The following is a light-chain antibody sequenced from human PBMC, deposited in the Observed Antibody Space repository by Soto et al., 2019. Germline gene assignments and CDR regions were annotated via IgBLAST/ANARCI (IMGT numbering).Light chain of an antibody. Sequence: SVSLKNNDVGSYDYVSWHQQHPGKAPKLIIYDVNNRPSGVPSRFSGSKSGNTASLIISGLQTEDEADYYCCAYSTSGTHVFGTG. CDR2: DVN. CDR3: CAYSTSGTHV. CDR1: NNDVGSYDY. J-gene: IGLJ1*01. V-gene: IGLV2-14*03.